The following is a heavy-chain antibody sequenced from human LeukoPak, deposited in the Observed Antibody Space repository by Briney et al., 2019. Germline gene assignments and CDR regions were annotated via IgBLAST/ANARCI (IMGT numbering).Heavy chain of an antibody. CDR2: ISYDGSNK. CDR1: GFTFSSFV. Sequence: GGSLRLSCAASGFTFSSFVMHWVRQGPGKGLEWVALISYDGSNKYYADSVKGRFTISRDNSKSTLYLYTNTLRAEDTAAYYCARDEVEKDSSGWHPTYYYYMDVWGKGTTVSVSS. J-gene: IGHJ6*03. CDR3: ARDEVEKDSSGWHPTYYYYMDV. V-gene: IGHV3-30-3*01. D-gene: IGHD6-19*01.